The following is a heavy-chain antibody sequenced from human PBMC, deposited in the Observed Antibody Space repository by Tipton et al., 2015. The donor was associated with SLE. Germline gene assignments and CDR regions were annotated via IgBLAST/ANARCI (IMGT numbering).Heavy chain of an antibody. CDR2: IYHSGST. Sequence: TLSLTCAVSGGSISSSNWWSWVRQPPGKGLEWIGEIYHSGSTYYNPSLKSRVTISVDTSKNQFSLKLSSVTAADTAVYYCARDLNPAVAGTFDIWGQGTMVTVSS. D-gene: IGHD3-10*01. J-gene: IGHJ3*02. V-gene: IGHV4-4*02. CDR3: ARDLNPAVAGTFDI. CDR1: GGSISSSNW.